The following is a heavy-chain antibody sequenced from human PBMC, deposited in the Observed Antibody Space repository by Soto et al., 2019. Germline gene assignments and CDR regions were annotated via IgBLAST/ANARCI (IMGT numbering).Heavy chain of an antibody. Sequence: SETLSLTCTVSGGSISSGDYYWSWIRQPPGKGLEWIGYIYYSGSTYYNPSLKSRVTISVDTSKNQFSPKLSSVTAADTAVYYCARDNPWFGELLPYYYYYGMDVWGQGTTVTVSS. J-gene: IGHJ6*02. CDR1: GGSISSGDYY. V-gene: IGHV4-30-4*01. CDR3: ARDNPWFGELLPYYYYYGMDV. CDR2: IYYSGST. D-gene: IGHD3-10*01.